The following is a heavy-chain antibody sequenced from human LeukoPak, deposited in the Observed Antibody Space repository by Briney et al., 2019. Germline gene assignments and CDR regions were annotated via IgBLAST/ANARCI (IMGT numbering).Heavy chain of an antibody. V-gene: IGHV4-38-2*01. CDR1: GYSISSGYY. CDR2: IYHSGST. J-gene: IGHJ4*02. Sequence: SETLSLTCAVSGYSISSGYYWGWIRQPPGKALEWIGNIYHSGSTYYNPSLKSRVTISVDTSKNQFSLKLNSVTAADTAVYYCARLNNGWYYFDYWGPGTLVTVSS. CDR3: ARLNNGWYYFDY. D-gene: IGHD6-19*01.